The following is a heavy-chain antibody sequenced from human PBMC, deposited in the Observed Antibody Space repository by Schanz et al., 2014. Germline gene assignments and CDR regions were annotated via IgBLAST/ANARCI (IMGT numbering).Heavy chain of an antibody. J-gene: IGHJ4*02. D-gene: IGHD2-2*01. CDR2: ISSSSSYI. Sequence: EVQLVESGGGLVQPGRSLRLSCAASGFPFNEYGMLWVRQAPGKGLEWVSSISSSSSYISYADSVKGRFTISRDNAKNSLYLQMNSLRAEDTAVYFCAKVAPAATYLDSWGLGTLXTVSS. CDR1: GFPFNEYG. CDR3: AKVAPAATYLDS. V-gene: IGHV3-21*01.